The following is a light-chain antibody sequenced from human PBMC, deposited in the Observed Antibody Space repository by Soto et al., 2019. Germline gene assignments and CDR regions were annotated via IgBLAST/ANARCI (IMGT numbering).Light chain of an antibody. CDR2: RNS. CDR1: ASTIGRNY. J-gene: IGLJ1*01. CDR3: AAWDDNLSGFYV. Sequence: QSVLTQSPSASGTPGQRVTISCSGSASTIGRNYVYWYQQLPGTAPKLLIYRNSRRPSGVPDRFSGSKSGTSASLAISGLRSEDEADYYCAAWDDNLSGFYVFGDGTKVTVL. V-gene: IGLV1-47*01.